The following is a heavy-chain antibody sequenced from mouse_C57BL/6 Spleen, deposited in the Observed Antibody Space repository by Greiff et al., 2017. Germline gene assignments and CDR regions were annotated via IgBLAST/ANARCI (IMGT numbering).Heavy chain of an antibody. V-gene: IGHV3-6*01. CDR3: AREDYGNNRYWYFDV. J-gene: IGHJ1*03. CDR1: GYSFTSGYY. D-gene: IGHD2-1*01. Sequence: VQLKESGPGLVKPSQSLSLTCSVTGYSFTSGYYWNWIRQFPGNQLEWMGFIRYDGSNNYNPSLKNRISITRDTSKNQFFLKLNSVTTEDTATYDWAREDYGNNRYWYFDVWGTGTTVAFSS. CDR2: IRYDGSN.